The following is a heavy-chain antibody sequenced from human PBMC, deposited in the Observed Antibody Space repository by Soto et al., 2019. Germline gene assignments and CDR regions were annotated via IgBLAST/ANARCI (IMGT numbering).Heavy chain of an antibody. CDR1: GYTFTGYY. CDR2: INPNSGGT. D-gene: IGHD3-16*02. V-gene: IGHV1-2*02. CDR3: ARVIMITFGGVIVIPNAFDI. Sequence: QVQLVQSGAEVKKPGASVKVSCKASGYTFTGYYMHWVRQAPGQGLEWMGWINPNSGGTNYAQKFQGRVTITRDTSISTAYMELSRLRSDDTAVYYCARVIMITFGGVIVIPNAFDIWGQGTMVTVSS. J-gene: IGHJ3*02.